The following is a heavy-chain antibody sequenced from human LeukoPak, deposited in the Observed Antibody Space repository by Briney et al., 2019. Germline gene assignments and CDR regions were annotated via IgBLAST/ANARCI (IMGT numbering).Heavy chain of an antibody. CDR1: GASITSYY. CDR3: ARPTIAAAGNFEY. D-gene: IGHD6-13*01. J-gene: IGHJ4*02. Sequence: SETLSLTCTVSGASITSYYWSWIRQPPGKGLEWIGFFSYSGSANYNPSLKSRVTISVDTSKNQFSLSLTSVTAADTAVYYCARPTIAAAGNFEYWGQGTLVTVSS. CDR2: FSYSGSA. V-gene: IGHV4-59*08.